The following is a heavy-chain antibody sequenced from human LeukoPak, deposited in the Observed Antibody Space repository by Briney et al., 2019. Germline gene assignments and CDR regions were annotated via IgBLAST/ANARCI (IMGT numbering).Heavy chain of an antibody. Sequence: PGGSLRLSCAASGFTFSSYSMNWVRQAPGKGLEWVSGISWNSDSVGYADSVKGRFTISRDNAENTLYLQMNSLRAEDTAVYYCATVGYYYYYGMDVWGQGTTVTVSS. CDR1: GFTFSSYS. CDR2: ISWNSDSV. J-gene: IGHJ6*02. D-gene: IGHD4-23*01. V-gene: IGHV3-21*04. CDR3: ATVGYYYYYGMDV.